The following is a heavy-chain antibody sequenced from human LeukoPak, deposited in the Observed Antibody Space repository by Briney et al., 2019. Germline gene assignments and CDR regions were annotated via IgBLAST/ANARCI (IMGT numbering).Heavy chain of an antibody. V-gene: IGHV1-8*01. Sequence: ASLNVSCKASGYTFTSYDINWVRQATGQGLEWMGWMYPNSGNTGYAQTFQGRVTMIRNTSISTAHMELSSLRSEDTAVYYCASPTYYYDSKGPKQRRSDAFDIWGPGTMVTVSS. D-gene: IGHD3-22*01. J-gene: IGHJ3*02. CDR2: MYPNSGNT. CDR1: GYTFTSYD. CDR3: ASPTYYYDSKGPKQRRSDAFDI.